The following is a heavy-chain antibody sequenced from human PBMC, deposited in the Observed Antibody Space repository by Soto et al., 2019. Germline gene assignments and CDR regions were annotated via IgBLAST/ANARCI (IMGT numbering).Heavy chain of an antibody. V-gene: IGHV4-30-4*01. CDR3: ARADGSGRPNWFDP. CDR1: GGSISSGDYY. D-gene: IGHD3-10*01. Sequence: KPSETLSLTCTVSGGSISSGDYYWSWIRQPPGKGLEWIGYIYYSGSTYYNPSLKSRVTISVDTSKNQFSLKLSSVTAADTAVYYCARADGSGRPNWFDPWGQGTLVTVSS. J-gene: IGHJ5*02. CDR2: IYYSGST.